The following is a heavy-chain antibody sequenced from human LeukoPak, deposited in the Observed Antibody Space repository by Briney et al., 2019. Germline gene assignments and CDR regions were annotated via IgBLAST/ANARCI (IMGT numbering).Heavy chain of an antibody. J-gene: IGHJ5*02. CDR3: AVSAAALFDP. D-gene: IGHD6-13*01. V-gene: IGHV4-34*01. CDR2: INHSGNT. Sequence: SETLSLTCAVYGGSFSGYYWSWIRQPPGKGLEWIGEINHSGNTNYNPSLKSRVTILVDTSKNQFSLMLSSVTAADTAVYYCAVSAAALFDPWGQGTLVTVSS. CDR1: GGSFSGYY.